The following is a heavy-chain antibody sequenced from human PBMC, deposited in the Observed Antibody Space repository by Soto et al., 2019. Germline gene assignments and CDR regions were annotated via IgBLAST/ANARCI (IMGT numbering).Heavy chain of an antibody. CDR3: ARDPSGSGPDFDY. V-gene: IGHV3-21*01. CDR1: GFTFSSYH. CDR2: ITSSGV. D-gene: IGHD3-10*01. Sequence: VGSLRLSCAASGFTFSSYHMNWVRQAPGKGLEWVSSITSSGVYYRDSVKGRFTISGDNAKNSLYLQMNSLRAEDTAVYYCARDPSGSGPDFDYWGQGILVTV. J-gene: IGHJ4*02.